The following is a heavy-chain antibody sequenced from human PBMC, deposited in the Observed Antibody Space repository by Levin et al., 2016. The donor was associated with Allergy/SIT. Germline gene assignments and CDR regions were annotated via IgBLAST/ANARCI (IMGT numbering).Heavy chain of an antibody. V-gene: IGHV4-61*01. Sequence: SETLSLTCTVSGGSVSSGSYYWSWIRQPPGKGLEWIGYIYYSGSTNYNPSLKSRVTISVDTSKNQFSLKLSSVTAADTAVYYCARASGYCSSTSCYTLFDYWGQGTLVTVSS. D-gene: IGHD2-2*02. CDR2: IYYSGST. CDR1: GGSVSSGSYY. CDR3: ARASGYCSSTSCYTLFDY. J-gene: IGHJ4*02.